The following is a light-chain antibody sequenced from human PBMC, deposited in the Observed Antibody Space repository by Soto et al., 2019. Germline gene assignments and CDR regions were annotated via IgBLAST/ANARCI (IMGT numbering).Light chain of an antibody. CDR2: ASS. CDR1: QNITTF. J-gene: IGKJ2*01. Sequence: DIQMTQSPSSLAASVGVRVTITCRSSQNITTFLNWYQQNPGKAPNLLIYASSSLQTGVPSRFSCSGSGTDFTLTISSLQPEDFAPYFCQPSFRSPYTFGQGTKLENK. CDR3: QPSFRSPYT. V-gene: IGKV1-39*01.